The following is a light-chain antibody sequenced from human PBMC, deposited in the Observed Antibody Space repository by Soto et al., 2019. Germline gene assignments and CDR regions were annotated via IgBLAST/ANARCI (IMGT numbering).Light chain of an antibody. CDR1: QSVSSN. CDR2: GAS. Sequence: EIVMTQSPATLSVSPGERATLSCRASQSVSSNLAWYQQKPGQAPRLLIYGASTRATGIPARFSGSGSGTEVALTSTSRQSEDFAVYYCQQDNNWPLTFGGGTKVEIK. CDR3: QQDNNWPLT. V-gene: IGKV3-15*01. J-gene: IGKJ4*01.